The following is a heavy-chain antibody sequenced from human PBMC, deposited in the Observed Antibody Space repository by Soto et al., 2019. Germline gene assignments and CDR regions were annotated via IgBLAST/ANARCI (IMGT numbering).Heavy chain of an antibody. Sequence: SETLSLTCAVSGDSISSYYCMWIRQPPGKGLEWIGYLYYGGSANYNPSLKSRVTISVDKSKNQFSLKLSSVTAADTAVYYCARKKVVATYFDYWGQGTLVTVSS. CDR3: ARKKVVATYFDY. J-gene: IGHJ4*02. V-gene: IGHV4-59*12. D-gene: IGHD2-15*01. CDR2: LYYGGSA. CDR1: GDSISSYY.